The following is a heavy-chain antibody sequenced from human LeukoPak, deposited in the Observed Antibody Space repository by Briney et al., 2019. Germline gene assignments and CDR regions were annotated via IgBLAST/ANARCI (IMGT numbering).Heavy chain of an antibody. CDR1: GYTFSNYG. CDR2: ISAYNGDT. J-gene: IGHJ4*02. V-gene: IGHV1-18*01. Sequence: ASVKVSCKASGYTFSNYGITWVRQAPGQGLEWMGWISAYNGDTNSAQKFRGRVTMTTDASTSTAYLELRSLGSDDTAVYYCARDSLPYYYYDTNGHYYVFCGQGTLVTVSS. CDR3: ARDSLPYYYYDTNGHYYVF. D-gene: IGHD3-22*01.